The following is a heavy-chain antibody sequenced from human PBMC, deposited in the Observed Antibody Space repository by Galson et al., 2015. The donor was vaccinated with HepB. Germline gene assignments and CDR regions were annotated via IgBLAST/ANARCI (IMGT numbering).Heavy chain of an antibody. CDR2: ISSSSSYT. D-gene: IGHD3-22*01. Sequence: SLRLSCAASGFTFSDYYMSWIRQAPGKGLEWVSYISSSSSYTNYADSVKGRFTISRDNAKNSLYLQMNSLRAEDTALYYCAKGRGYDSNGYSQFDFWGQGTLVTVSS. V-gene: IGHV3-11*03. J-gene: IGHJ4*02. CDR1: GFTFSDYY. CDR3: AKGRGYDSNGYSQFDF.